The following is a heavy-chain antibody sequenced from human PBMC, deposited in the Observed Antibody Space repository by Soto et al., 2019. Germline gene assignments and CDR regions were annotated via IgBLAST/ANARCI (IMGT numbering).Heavy chain of an antibody. CDR3: AADLAGYCSGGSCYVN. Sequence: SVKVSCKASGFTFTSSAMQWVRQARGQRLEWIGWIVVGSGNTNYAQKFQERVTITRDMSTSTAYMELSSLRSEDTAVYYCAADLAGYCSGGSCYVNWGQGTLVTVSS. CDR2: IVVGSGNT. D-gene: IGHD2-15*01. J-gene: IGHJ4*02. V-gene: IGHV1-58*02. CDR1: GFTFTSSA.